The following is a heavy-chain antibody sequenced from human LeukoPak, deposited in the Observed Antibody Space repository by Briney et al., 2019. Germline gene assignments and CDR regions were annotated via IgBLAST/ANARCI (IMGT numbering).Heavy chain of an antibody. CDR3: ATARVGYYYMDV. CDR2: ISDYNGNT. Sequence: ASVKVSCKASGYTFTSYGISWVRQAPGQGLEWMGWISDYNGNTNYAQKLQGRVTMTTDTSTSTAYMELRSLRSDDTAVYYCATARVGYYYMDVWGKGTTVTVSS. J-gene: IGHJ6*03. D-gene: IGHD1-26*01. CDR1: GYTFTSYG. V-gene: IGHV1-18*01.